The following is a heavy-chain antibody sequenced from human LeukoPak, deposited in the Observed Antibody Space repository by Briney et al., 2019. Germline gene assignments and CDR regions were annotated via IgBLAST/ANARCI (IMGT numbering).Heavy chain of an antibody. D-gene: IGHD1-26*01. CDR1: GGSISSSSYY. J-gene: IGHJ4*02. V-gene: IGHV4-39*07. CDR3: ARGWELLDPQVDY. CDR2: IYYSGST. Sequence: SETLSLTCTVSGGSISSSSYYWGWIRQPPGKGLEWIGSIYYSGSTYYNPSLKSRVTISVDTSKNQSSLKLSSVTAADTAVYYCARGWELLDPQVDYWGQGTLVTVSS.